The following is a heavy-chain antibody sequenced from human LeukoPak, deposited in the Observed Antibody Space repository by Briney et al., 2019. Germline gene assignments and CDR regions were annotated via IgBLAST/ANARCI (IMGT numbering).Heavy chain of an antibody. CDR2: TSADNGNT. CDR3: ARDRRGYSAYDGEGFDY. D-gene: IGHD5-12*01. V-gene: IGHV1-18*04. J-gene: IGHJ4*02. Sequence: ASVKVSCKASGFTFKNYGFSWVRQAPGRGLQWMGWTSADNGNTKYAQNLQGRVIMTTDRSTGTAYVELTSLRSDDTAVYYCARDRRGYSAYDGEGFDYWGQGTLVTVSS. CDR1: GFTFKNYG.